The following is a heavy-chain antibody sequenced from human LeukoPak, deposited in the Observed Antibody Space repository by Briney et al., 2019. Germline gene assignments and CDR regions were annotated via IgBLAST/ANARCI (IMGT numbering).Heavy chain of an antibody. CDR1: GGSISSYY. Sequence: SETLSLTCTVSGGSISSYYWSWIRQPPGKGLEWIGYIYYSGSTNYNPSPKSRVTISVDTSKNQFSLKLSSVTAADTAVYYCARVPTYYYDSSGYRNAFDIWGQGTMVTVSS. V-gene: IGHV4-59*01. J-gene: IGHJ3*02. CDR3: ARVPTYYYDSSGYRNAFDI. CDR2: IYYSGST. D-gene: IGHD3-22*01.